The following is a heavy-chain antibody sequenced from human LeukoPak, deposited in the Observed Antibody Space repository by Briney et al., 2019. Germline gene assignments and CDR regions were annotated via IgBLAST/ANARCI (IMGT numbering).Heavy chain of an antibody. CDR2: INPNSGGT. V-gene: IGHV1-2*02. J-gene: IGHJ5*02. CDR1: GYTFTGYY. CDR3: ARYDFWSGYSRKKHNWFDP. Sequence: ASVKVSCKSFGYTFTGYYMHWVRQAPGQGLEWMGWINPNSGGTNYAQKFQGRVTMTRDTSISTAYMELSRLRSDDTAVYYCARYDFWSGYSRKKHNWFDPWGQGTLVTVSS. D-gene: IGHD3-3*01.